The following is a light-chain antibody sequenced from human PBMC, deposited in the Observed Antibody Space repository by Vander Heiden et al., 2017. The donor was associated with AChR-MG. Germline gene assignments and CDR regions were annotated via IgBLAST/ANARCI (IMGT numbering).Light chain of an antibody. CDR1: HSNIGSNT. V-gene: IGLV1-44*01. J-gene: IGLJ3*02. CDR2: RNN. Sequence: QSVLTQTPSASGTPGQRVTISCSGCHSNIGSNTVSWYKQLPGTAPKLLIYRNNQRPSGVPDRFSGSKSGTSASLAISGLQSEDEADYYCATWDDSLNGWVFGGGTKMTVL. CDR3: ATWDDSLNGWV.